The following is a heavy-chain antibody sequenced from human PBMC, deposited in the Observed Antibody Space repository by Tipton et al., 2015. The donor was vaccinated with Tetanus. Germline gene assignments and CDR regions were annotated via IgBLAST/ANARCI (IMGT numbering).Heavy chain of an antibody. CDR3: ARRSYCTSTRCFDAFDL. D-gene: IGHD2-8*01. CDR2: IFVSGST. CDR1: GASMSSSSYY. V-gene: IGHV4-61*05. J-gene: IGHJ3*01. Sequence: TLSLTCNVSGASMSSSSYYWDWIRQPPGKGLEWISYIFVSGSTNYNPALKSRVTISMDTSKNQISLNLTSVTAADTAVYFCARRSYCTSTRCFDAFDLWGPGTRVTVSS.